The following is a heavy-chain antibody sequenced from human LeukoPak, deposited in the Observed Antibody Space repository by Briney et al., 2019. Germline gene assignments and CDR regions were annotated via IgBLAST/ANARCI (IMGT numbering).Heavy chain of an antibody. CDR2: ISSSSSYT. CDR3: ARAGLPFDWLFKLDY. CDR1: GFTFSDYY. Sequence: PGGSLRLSCAASGFTFSDYYMSWIRQAPGKGLEWVSYISSSSSYTNYADSVKGRFTISRDNAKNSLYLQMNSLRAEDTAVYYCARAGLPFDWLFKLDYWGQGTLVTVSS. D-gene: IGHD3-9*01. V-gene: IGHV3-11*06. J-gene: IGHJ4*02.